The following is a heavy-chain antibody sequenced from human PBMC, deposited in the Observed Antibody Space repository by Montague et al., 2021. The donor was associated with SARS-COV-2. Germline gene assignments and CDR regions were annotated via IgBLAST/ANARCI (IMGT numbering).Heavy chain of an antibody. CDR2: ISHGGST. CDR3: ARAGEQLVRGRWYFDY. Sequence: SETLSLTCAVFNRSFSSFYWNWIRQPPGKGLEWIGEISHGGSTYXNSSLKSRVTISVDTSKNQFSLKLSSVTAADTAVYYCARAGEQLVRGRWYFDYWGQGFLVTVSP. V-gene: IGHV4-34*01. J-gene: IGHJ4*02. CDR1: NRSFSSFY. D-gene: IGHD6-6*01.